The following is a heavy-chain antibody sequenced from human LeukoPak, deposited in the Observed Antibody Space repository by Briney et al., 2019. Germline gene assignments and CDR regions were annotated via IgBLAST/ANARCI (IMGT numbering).Heavy chain of an antibody. D-gene: IGHD3-22*01. CDR2: ISGSGGST. CDR1: GFTFSSYA. Sequence: GGSLRLSCAASGFTFSSYAMSWVRQAPGKGLEWVSAISGSGGSTYYADSEKGRFTISRDNSKNTLYLQMNSLRAEDTAVYYCAKRSITMIVVVIPWAFDIWGQGTMVTVSS. CDR3: AKRSITMIVVVIPWAFDI. J-gene: IGHJ3*02. V-gene: IGHV3-23*01.